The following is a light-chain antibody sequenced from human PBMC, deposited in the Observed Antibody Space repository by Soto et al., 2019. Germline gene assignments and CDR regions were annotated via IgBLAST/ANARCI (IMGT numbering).Light chain of an antibody. J-gene: IGKJ5*01. CDR3: QQRSNWPLP. CDR2: GAS. CDR1: QSVDSY. Sequence: EIVLSQSPSSLSLSPRERASLSCMASQSVDSYLVLYQQKPGQAPRLLIFGASNRATGIPARFSGSGSGTDFTLTINSLEPDDFAVYYCQQRSNWPLPFGQGTRLENK. V-gene: IGKV3-11*01.